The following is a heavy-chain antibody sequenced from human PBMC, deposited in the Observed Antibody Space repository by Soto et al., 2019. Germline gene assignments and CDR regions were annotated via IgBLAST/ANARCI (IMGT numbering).Heavy chain of an antibody. J-gene: IGHJ1*01. V-gene: IGHV1-18*03. CDR1: GYVYDRRG. Sequence: SVELSCEDSGYVYDRRGRCWVRQAPGQGLEWVGWISAYNGDTKYAQNFQGRVTLTTETSTSTAYMELKSLSSDDMALYYCARLWGLAVQASWGNGTWVPVS. D-gene: IGHD2-21*01. CDR2: ISAYNGDT. CDR3: ARLWGLAVQAS.